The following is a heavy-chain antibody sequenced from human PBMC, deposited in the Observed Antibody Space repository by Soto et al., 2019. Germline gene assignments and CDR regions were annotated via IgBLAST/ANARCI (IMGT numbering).Heavy chain of an antibody. CDR3: AREDYDSSGYYY. J-gene: IGHJ4*02. V-gene: IGHV4-31*03. D-gene: IGHD3-22*01. CDR2: IYYSGST. CDR1: GGSISSGGYN. Sequence: QVQLQESGPGLVKPSQTLSLPCTVSGGSISSGGYNWSWIRQHPGKGLEWIGYIYYSGSTYYNPSLKSRVTISVDTSKNQFSLKLSSVTAADTAVYYCAREDYDSSGYYYWGQGTLVTVSS.